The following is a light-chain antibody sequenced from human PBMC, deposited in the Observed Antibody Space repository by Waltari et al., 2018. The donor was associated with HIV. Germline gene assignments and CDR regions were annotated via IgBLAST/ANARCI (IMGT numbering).Light chain of an antibody. CDR3: AAWDDILSGWV. V-gene: IGLV1-47*01. CDR1: SANVGNT. Sequence: QSVLTPPPSASGTPGQRVTISCSGSSANVGNTVYWYQQLPGTAPNVLIYRDNQRPSGVPDRFSGSRSGTSASLDVSGLRSEDEANYFCAAWDDILSGWVFGGGTKLTVL. CDR2: RDN. J-gene: IGLJ3*02.